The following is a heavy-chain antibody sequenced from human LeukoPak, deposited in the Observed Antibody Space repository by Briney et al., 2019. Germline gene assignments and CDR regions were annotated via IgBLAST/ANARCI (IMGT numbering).Heavy chain of an antibody. J-gene: IGHJ6*03. Sequence: GGSLRLSCAASGFTFSDYTKRWVRQAPGKRLEFVSAITSSGGNIHYANSVKGRFTISGDKSKNSLYLQMGGLRTEDMAVYHCARVKAGATISDFYYYYMDVWGKGTTVTVSS. CDR1: GFTFSDYT. D-gene: IGHD1-26*01. CDR3: ARVKAGATISDFYYYYMDV. CDR2: ITSSGGNI. V-gene: IGHV3-64*01.